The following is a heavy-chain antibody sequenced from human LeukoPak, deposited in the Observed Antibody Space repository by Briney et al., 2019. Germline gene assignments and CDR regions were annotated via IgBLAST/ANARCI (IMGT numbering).Heavy chain of an antibody. CDR2: ISGSGGST. CDR1: GFTFSSYA. J-gene: IGHJ4*02. Sequence: GGSLRLSCAASGFTFSSYAMSWVRQAPGKGLEWVSAISGSGGSTYYADSVKGRFTISRDNSKNTLYLQMSSLRADDTALFYCAKPAYYSDSGSFPTQYYFDYWGQGTLVTVSS. CDR3: AKPAYYSDSGSFPTQYYFDY. D-gene: IGHD3-10*01. V-gene: IGHV3-23*01.